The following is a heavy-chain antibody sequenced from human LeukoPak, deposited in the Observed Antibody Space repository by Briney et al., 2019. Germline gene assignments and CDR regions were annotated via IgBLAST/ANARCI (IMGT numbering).Heavy chain of an antibody. CDR1: GYTLTELS. CDR3: ATRTDFWSGYGY. J-gene: IGHJ4*02. D-gene: IGHD3-3*01. V-gene: IGHV1-24*01. Sequence: ASVTVSCKVSGYTLTELSMHWVRQAPGKGREGMGGFDPEDGETIYAQKLQGRVTMTEDTSTDTAYMELSSLRSEDTAVYYCATRTDFWSGYGYWGQGTLITVSS. CDR2: FDPEDGET.